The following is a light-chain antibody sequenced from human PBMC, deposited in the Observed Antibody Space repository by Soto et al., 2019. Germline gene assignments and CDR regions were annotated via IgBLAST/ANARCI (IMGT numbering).Light chain of an antibody. CDR2: GTS. CDR1: QSISSSY. CDR3: QQSSSMPFT. J-gene: IGKJ3*01. Sequence: EIVLTQSPGTLSLSPGERATLSCRASQSISSSYLAWYQQKPGQAPRLLMYGTSSRATGIPDRFSGSGSGTDFTLTISRLQPEDFATYYCQQSSSMPFTFGPGTRVD. V-gene: IGKV3-20*01.